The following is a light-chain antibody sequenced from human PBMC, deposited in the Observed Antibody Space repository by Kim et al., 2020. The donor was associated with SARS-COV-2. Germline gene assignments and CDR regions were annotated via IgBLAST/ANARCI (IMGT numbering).Light chain of an antibody. Sequence: SVTISCNGTSSDVGGYNYVSWYQQQPGKAPKLMIYDVSKRPSGVPDRFSGSKSGNTASLTISGLQAEDEADYYCCSYAGSYTHVVFGGGTQLTVL. V-gene: IGLV2-11*01. CDR2: DVS. J-gene: IGLJ2*01. CDR3: CSYAGSYTHVV. CDR1: SSDVGGYNY.